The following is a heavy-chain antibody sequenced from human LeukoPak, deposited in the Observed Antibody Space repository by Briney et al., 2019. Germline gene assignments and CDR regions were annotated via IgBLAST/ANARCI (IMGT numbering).Heavy chain of an antibody. V-gene: IGHV1-8*01. J-gene: IGHJ4*02. CDR1: GYTLTSYD. Sequence: GASVKVSCKASGYTLTSYDINWVRQATGQGLEWMGWMNPNSGNTGYAQKFQGRVTVTRNTSISTADMELSSLRSEDTAVYYCARARSGWYPSHDYWGQGTLVTVSS. D-gene: IGHD6-19*01. CDR2: MNPNSGNT. CDR3: ARARSGWYPSHDY.